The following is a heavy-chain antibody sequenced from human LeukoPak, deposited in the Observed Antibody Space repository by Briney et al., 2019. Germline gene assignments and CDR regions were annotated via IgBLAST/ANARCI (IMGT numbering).Heavy chain of an antibody. CDR2: IYYSGST. CDR1: GGSISSYY. D-gene: IGHD2-15*01. J-gene: IGHJ4*02. Sequence: SETLSLTCTVSGGSISSYYWSWLRQPPGKGLEWIGYIYYSGSTNYNPSLKSRVTISVDTSKNQFSLKLSSVTAADTAVYYCARARWGPVRRYCSGGSCLVLDYWGQGTLVTVSS. V-gene: IGHV4-59*12. CDR3: ARARWGPVRRYCSGGSCLVLDY.